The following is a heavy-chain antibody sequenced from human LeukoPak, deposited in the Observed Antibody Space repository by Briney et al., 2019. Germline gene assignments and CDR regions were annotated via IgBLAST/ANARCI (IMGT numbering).Heavy chain of an antibody. D-gene: IGHD1-14*01. Sequence: PLETLSLTCSVSGGSINNRNYYWGWVRQPPGKELEWIGHIYFGGSTFYNPSLKSRLTMSIGTSKDQFSLNINSVAAADTAVYYCARLPVYFGKGYFDSWGRGTLVTVSS. V-gene: IGHV4-39*01. CDR1: GGSINNRNYY. CDR3: ARLPVYFGKGYFDS. J-gene: IGHJ4*02. CDR2: IYFGGST.